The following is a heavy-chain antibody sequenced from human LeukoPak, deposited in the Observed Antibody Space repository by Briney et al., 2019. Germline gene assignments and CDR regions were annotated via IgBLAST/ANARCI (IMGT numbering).Heavy chain of an antibody. J-gene: IGHJ4*02. CDR2: IWYDGSNK. CDR1: GFTFSSYG. V-gene: IGHV3-33*01. Sequence: PGRPLRLSCAASGFTFSSYGMHWVRQAPGKGLEWVAVIWYDGSNKNYADSVKGRFTISRDNSKNTLYLQMNSLRAEDTAVYYCARTPSDSSGYYYSYYFDYWGQGTLVTVSS. D-gene: IGHD3-22*01. CDR3: ARTPSDSSGYYYSYYFDY.